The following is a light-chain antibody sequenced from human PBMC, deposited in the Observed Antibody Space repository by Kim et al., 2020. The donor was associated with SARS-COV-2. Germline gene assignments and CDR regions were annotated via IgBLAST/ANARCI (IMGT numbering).Light chain of an antibody. CDR2: GAS. V-gene: IGKV3-15*01. J-gene: IGKJ1*01. CDR3: QQYNNWPPWT. Sequence: SPGERATLSCRASQSAGTNLAWYQQKPGQAPRLLIYGASTRATGIPARFSGSGSGTEFTLTISSLQSEDFAVYYCQQYNNWPPWTFGQWTKVEIK. CDR1: QSAGTN.